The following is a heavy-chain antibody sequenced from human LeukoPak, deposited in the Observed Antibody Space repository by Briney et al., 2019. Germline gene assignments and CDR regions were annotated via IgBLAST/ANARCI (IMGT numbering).Heavy chain of an antibody. CDR3: ARDRVTTNTPYFDY. Sequence: ASVKVSCKASGYTFTVYYMHWVRQAPGQGLEWMGWTNLNSGGTNYAQKFQGRVTMTRDTSISTAYMELSRLRSDDTAVYYCARDRVTTNTPYFDYWGQGTLVTVSS. V-gene: IGHV1-2*02. CDR1: GYTFTVYY. CDR2: TNLNSGGT. J-gene: IGHJ4*02. D-gene: IGHD1-1*01.